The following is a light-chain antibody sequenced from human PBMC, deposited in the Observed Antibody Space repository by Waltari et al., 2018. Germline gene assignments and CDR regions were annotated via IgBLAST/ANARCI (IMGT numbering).Light chain of an antibody. J-gene: IGKJ4*01. CDR2: DAS. Sequence: EIVLTQSPATLSLSPGERATLSFRASQSVSSYLAWDQQKPGQAPRLLIYDASNRATGIPARFSGSGSGTDFTLTISSLEPEDFAVYYCQQRSNWLTFGGGTKVEIK. CDR1: QSVSSY. V-gene: IGKV3-11*01. CDR3: QQRSNWLT.